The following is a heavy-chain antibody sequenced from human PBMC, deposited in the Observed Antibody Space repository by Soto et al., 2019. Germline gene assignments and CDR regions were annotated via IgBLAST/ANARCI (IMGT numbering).Heavy chain of an antibody. CDR2: IWYDGSNK. CDR1: GFTFSSYG. J-gene: IGHJ5*02. V-gene: IGHV3-33*06. CDR3: AKLRYNWNDLRWFDP. Sequence: GGSLRLSCAASGFTFSSYGMHWVRQAPGKGLEWVAVIWYDGSNKYYADSVKGRFTISRDNSKNTLYLQMNSLRAEDTAVYYCAKLRYNWNDLRWFDPWGQGTLVTVSS. D-gene: IGHD1-20*01.